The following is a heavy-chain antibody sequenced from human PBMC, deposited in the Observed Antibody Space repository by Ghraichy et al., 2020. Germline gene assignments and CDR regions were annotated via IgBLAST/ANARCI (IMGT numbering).Heavy chain of an antibody. CDR1: GFTFSSYS. Sequence: GGSLRLSCAASGFTFSSYSMNWVRQAPGKGLEWVSSISTSSSFIYYADSVKGRFTISRDNAKNSLYLQMNSLRAEDTAVYFCARAYCSSTSCYGRDYYGMDVWGQGTTVTVSS. V-gene: IGHV3-21*01. D-gene: IGHD2-2*01. J-gene: IGHJ6*02. CDR2: ISTSSSFI. CDR3: ARAYCSSTSCYGRDYYGMDV.